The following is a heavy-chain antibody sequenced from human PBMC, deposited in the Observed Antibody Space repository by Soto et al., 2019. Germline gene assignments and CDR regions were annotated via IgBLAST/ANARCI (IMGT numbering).Heavy chain of an antibody. CDR3: ARGMGCSGGSCYSGGYYYYMDV. CDR2: INHSGST. CDR1: GGSFSGYY. D-gene: IGHD2-15*01. J-gene: IGHJ6*03. Sequence: PSETLSLTCAVYGGSFSGYYWSWLRQPQGKGLEWIGEINHSGSTNYNPSLKSRVTISVDTSKNQFSLKLSSVTAADTAVYYCARGMGCSGGSCYSGGYYYYMDVWGKGTTVTVSS. V-gene: IGHV4-34*01.